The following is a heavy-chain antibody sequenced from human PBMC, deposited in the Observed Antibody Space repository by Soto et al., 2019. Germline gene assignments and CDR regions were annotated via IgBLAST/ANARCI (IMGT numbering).Heavy chain of an antibody. J-gene: IGHJ5*02. CDR3: ARDPGVRGGGWFDP. D-gene: IGHD3-10*01. CDR1: GFTFSSYS. V-gene: IGHV3-21*01. CDR2: ISSSSSYI. Sequence: EVQLVESGGGLDKPGGSLRLSCAASGFTFSSYSMNWVRQAPGKGLEWVSSISSSSSYIYYADSVKGRFTISRDNAKNSLYLQMNSLRAEDTAVYYCARDPGVRGGGWFDPWGQGTLVIVSS.